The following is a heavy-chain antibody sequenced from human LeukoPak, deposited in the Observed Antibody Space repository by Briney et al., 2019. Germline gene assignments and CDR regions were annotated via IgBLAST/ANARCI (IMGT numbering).Heavy chain of an antibody. J-gene: IGHJ4*02. CDR2: ISDSGGIT. V-gene: IGHV3-23*01. Sequence: GRSLRLSCAASGFTFSSYAMSWVRQGPGKGLEWVSVISDSGGITYYADSVKGRFTISRDNSKNTLYLQMNSLRAEDTAVYYCAKEIRLVEKLFDYWGQGTLVTVSS. CDR1: GFTFSSYA. CDR3: AKEIRLVEKLFDY. D-gene: IGHD6-19*01.